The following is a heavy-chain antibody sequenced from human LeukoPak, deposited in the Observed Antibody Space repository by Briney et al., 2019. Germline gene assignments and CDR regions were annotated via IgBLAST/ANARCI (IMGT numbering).Heavy chain of an antibody. Sequence: GGSLRLSCAASGFTFSSYSMNWVRRAPGKGLEWVSSISSSSSYIYYADSVKGRFTISRDNAKNSLYLQMNSLRAEDTAVYYCARVRIKDGYNYFDYWGQGTLVTASS. V-gene: IGHV3-21*01. CDR2: ISSSSSYI. D-gene: IGHD5-24*01. CDR3: ARVRIKDGYNYFDY. CDR1: GFTFSSYS. J-gene: IGHJ4*02.